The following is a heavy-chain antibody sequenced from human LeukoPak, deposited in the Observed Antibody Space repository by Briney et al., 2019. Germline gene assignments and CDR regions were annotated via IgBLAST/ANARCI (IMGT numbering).Heavy chain of an antibody. J-gene: IGHJ4*02. D-gene: IGHD5-12*01. Sequence: GGSLRLSCTASGFTFSTHWMTWVRQPPGKGLEWVANIKEEGSVEYYVDSVKGRFTISRDNTKNALYLQMNSLRADDTAVYFCARDSTWQLDYWGQGTLITVSS. CDR1: GFTFSTHW. CDR3: ARDSTWQLDY. CDR2: IKEEGSVE. V-gene: IGHV3-7*03.